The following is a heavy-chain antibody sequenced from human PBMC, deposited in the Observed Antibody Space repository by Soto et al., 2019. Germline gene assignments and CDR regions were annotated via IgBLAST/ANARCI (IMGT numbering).Heavy chain of an antibody. CDR3: VRDYYYDTSGYYDY. V-gene: IGHV1-3*01. J-gene: IGHJ4*02. Sequence: ASVKVSCKSSGYIFGRYAIHWVRQAPGQRLEWMGWIHAGNGITKYSEKVQGRLTIIRDTSASTAYMELSSLTSEDTAVYYCVRDYYYDTSGYYDYWGQGTLVTVSS. CDR2: IHAGNGIT. CDR1: GYIFGRYA. D-gene: IGHD3-22*01.